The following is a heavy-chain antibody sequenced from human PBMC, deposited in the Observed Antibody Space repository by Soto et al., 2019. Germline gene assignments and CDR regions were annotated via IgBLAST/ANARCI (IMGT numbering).Heavy chain of an antibody. Sequence: QLHLVQSGAVVKKPGASVTVSCSASGYPVTAYYMHWVRQAPGRGLEWMGGINPATGAAKYTQTFQGRGPMTGDTSTSTVFMELSGLKSEDTAVFYCARGGGVGVAGSAAFDMWGQGTLVTVSS. CDR2: INPATGAA. CDR1: GYPVTAYY. CDR3: ARGGGVGVAGSAAFDM. D-gene: IGHD3-3*01. J-gene: IGHJ3*02. V-gene: IGHV1-2*02.